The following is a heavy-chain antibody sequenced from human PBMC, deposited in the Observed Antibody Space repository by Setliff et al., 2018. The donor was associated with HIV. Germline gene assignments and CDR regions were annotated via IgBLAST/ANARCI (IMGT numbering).Heavy chain of an antibody. CDR1: GGSISSFH. V-gene: IGHV4-59*12. J-gene: IGHJ5*02. CDR2: MFYSGTT. D-gene: IGHD3-10*01. Sequence: SETLSLTCNVSGGSISSFHWSWIRQPPGKGLEWIGSMFYSGTTYYNPSLKSRVTISVDTSKNHFSLELRSVTAADTAVYYCARVITMVWTTFDPWGQGTLVTVSS. CDR3: ARVITMVWTTFDP.